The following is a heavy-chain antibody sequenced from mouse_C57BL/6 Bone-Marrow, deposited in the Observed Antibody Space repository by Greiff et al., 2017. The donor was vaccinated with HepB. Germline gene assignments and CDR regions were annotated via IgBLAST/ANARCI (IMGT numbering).Heavy chain of an antibody. CDR3: ARRITTVVATDWYFDV. CDR2: ISNGGGST. CDR1: GFTFSDYY. Sequence: EVKLQESGGGLVQPGGSLKLSCAASGFTFSDYYMYWVRQTPEKRLEWVAYISNGGGSTYYPDTVKGRFTISRDNAKNTLYLQMSRLKSEDTAMYYCARRITTVVATDWYFDVWGTGTTVIVSS. V-gene: IGHV5-12*01. J-gene: IGHJ1*03. D-gene: IGHD1-1*01.